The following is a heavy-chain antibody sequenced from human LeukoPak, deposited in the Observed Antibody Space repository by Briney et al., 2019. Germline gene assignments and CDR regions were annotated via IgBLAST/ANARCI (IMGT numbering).Heavy chain of an antibody. CDR2: INHSGST. V-gene: IGHV4-34*01. J-gene: IGHJ4*02. CDR1: GGSFSGYY. Sequence: PSETLSLTCAVYGGSFSGYYWSWIRQPPGKGLEWIGKINHSGSTNYNPSLKSRVTISVDTSKNQFSLKLSSVTAADTAVYYCARISSGDIDYWGQGTLVTVSS. D-gene: IGHD6-6*01. CDR3: ARISSGDIDY.